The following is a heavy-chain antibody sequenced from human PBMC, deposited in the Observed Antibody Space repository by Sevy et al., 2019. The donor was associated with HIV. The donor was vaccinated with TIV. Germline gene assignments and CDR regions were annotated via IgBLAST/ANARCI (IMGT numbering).Heavy chain of an antibody. D-gene: IGHD3-3*01. CDR1: GYTFTRYG. V-gene: IGHV1-18*01. Sequence: ASVKVSCKASGYTFTRYGISWVRQAPGQGLEWMGWISAYNGNTNCAQKLQGRVTMTTDTSTRTAYLELRSLRSDDTAVYYGARYLLRFSNLGQTDYWGQGTLVTVSS. CDR3: ARYLLRFSNLGQTDY. CDR2: ISAYNGNT. J-gene: IGHJ4*02.